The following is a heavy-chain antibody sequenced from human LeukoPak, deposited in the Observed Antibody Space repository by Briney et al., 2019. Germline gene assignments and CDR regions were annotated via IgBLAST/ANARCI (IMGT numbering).Heavy chain of an antibody. CDR3: ARDRGSSRYNWFDP. CDR2: ISAYNGNT. V-gene: IGHV1-18*01. J-gene: IGHJ5*02. D-gene: IGHD1-26*01. CDR1: GYTFTSYG. Sequence: ASVKVSCKASGYTFTSYGISWVRQAPGQGLEWMGWISAYNGNTNYTQRLQGRVTMTTDTSTSTAYMELRSLRSDDTAVYYCARDRGSSRYNWFDPWGQGTLVTVSS.